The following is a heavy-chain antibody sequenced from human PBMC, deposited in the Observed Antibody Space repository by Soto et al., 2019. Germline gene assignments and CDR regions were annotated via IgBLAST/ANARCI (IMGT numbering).Heavy chain of an antibody. CDR3: VRVGVGIGNHFDS. J-gene: IGHJ4*02. Sequence: SETLSLTCSVSNGSISGFYWTWIRQPPGKILEWIGYIHYSGRTDYNPSLTSRATMSVDTSKNQFSLNLKSITAADTAVYYCVRVGVGIGNHFDSWGRGALVTVSS. D-gene: IGHD1-26*01. CDR2: IHYSGRT. CDR1: NGSISGFY. V-gene: IGHV4-59*12.